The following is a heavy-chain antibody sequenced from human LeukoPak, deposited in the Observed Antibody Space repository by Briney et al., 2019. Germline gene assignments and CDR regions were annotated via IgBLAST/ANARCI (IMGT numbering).Heavy chain of an antibody. CDR1: GCTYSSYA. CDR3: AIDEVYYDSSGDPLYGMDV. J-gene: IGHJ6*02. Sequence: GSSVTVSCKATGCTYSSYAISWVGQAPGQGLEWMGRIIPILGIANYAQKFQGRVTITADKSTSTAYMALSSLRSEDTAVYYCAIDEVYYDSSGDPLYGMDVWGQGTTVTVSS. V-gene: IGHV1-69*04. D-gene: IGHD3-22*01. CDR2: IIPILGIA.